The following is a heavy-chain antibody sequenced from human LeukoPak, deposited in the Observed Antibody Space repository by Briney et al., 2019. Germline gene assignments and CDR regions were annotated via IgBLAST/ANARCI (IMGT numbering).Heavy chain of an antibody. CDR3: TTARGAAAAYFDY. D-gene: IGHD6-13*01. J-gene: IGHJ4*02. CDR1: GFTFSNAW. Sequence: GGSLRLSCAASGFTFSNAWMSWVCQAPGKGLEWVGRIKSKTDGGTTDYAAPVKGRFTISRDDSKNTLYLQMNSLKTEDTAVYYCTTARGAAAAYFDYWGQGTLVTVSS. CDR2: IKSKTDGGTT. V-gene: IGHV3-15*01.